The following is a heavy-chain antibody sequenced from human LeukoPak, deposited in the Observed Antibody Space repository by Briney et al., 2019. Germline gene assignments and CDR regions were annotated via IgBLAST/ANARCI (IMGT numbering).Heavy chain of an antibody. CDR3: ARRNLYSSSWYDGFDY. J-gene: IGHJ4*02. V-gene: IGHV1-8*01. CDR2: MNPNSGNT. Sequence: GASVKVSCKASGYTFTSYDINWVRQATGQGLEWMGWMNPNSGNTGYAQKFQGRVTMTRNTSISTAYMELSSLRSEDTAVYYCARRNLYSSSWYDGFDYWGQGTLVTVSS. D-gene: IGHD6-13*01. CDR1: GYTFTSYD.